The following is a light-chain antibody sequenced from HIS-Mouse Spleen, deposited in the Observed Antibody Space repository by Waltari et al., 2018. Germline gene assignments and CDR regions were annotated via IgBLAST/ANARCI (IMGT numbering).Light chain of an antibody. CDR3: CSYAGSSTL. V-gene: IGLV2-23*01. CDR2: EGS. Sequence: QSALTQPASVSGSPGQSITISCTGTSSDVGSYNLVSWYQQHPGKAPKLMIYEGSKRPSGGSNRFSGSKSGNTACLTISGLQAEDEADYYCCSYAGSSTLFGGGTKLTVL. CDR1: SSDVGSYNL. J-gene: IGLJ2*01.